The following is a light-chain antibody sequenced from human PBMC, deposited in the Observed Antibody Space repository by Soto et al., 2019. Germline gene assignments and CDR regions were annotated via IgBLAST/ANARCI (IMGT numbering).Light chain of an antibody. CDR2: DAS. V-gene: IGKV1-5*01. J-gene: IGKJ1*01. CDR1: QSISSW. Sequence: DIQMTQSPSTLSASVGDRVTITCRASQSISSWLAWYQQKPGKAPKLLIYDASSLESGVPSRFSGSGSWTEFTLTISSLQPDDFATYYCQQYPMTFGQGTKVEIK. CDR3: QQYPMT.